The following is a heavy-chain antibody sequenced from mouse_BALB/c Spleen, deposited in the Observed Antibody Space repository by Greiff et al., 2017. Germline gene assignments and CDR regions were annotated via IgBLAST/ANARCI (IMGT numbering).Heavy chain of an antibody. Sequence: EVKVEESGGGLVQPGGSMKLSCVASGFTFSNYWMNWVRQSPEKGLEWVAEIRLKSNNYATHYAESVKGRFTISRDDSKSSVYLQMNNLRAEDTGIYYCTRTRTGYFDYWGQGTTLTVSS. J-gene: IGHJ2*01. CDR2: IRLKSNNYAT. CDR3: TRTRTGYFDY. V-gene: IGHV6-6*02. CDR1: GFTFSNYW.